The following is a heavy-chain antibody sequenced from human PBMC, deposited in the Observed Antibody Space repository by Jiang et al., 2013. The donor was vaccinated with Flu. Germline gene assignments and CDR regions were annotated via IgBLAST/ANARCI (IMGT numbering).Heavy chain of an antibody. V-gene: IGHV4-39*01. D-gene: IGHD3-10*01. J-gene: IGHJ3*02. CDR2: IYYSGST. CDR1: GGSISSSSYY. Sequence: GLVKPSETLSLTCTVSGGSISSSSYYWGWIRQPPGKGLEWIGSIYYSGSTYYNPSLKSRVTISVDTSKNQFSLKLSSVTAADTAVYYCARALITMVRGVKIHDAFDIWGQGTMVTVSS. CDR3: ARALITMVRGVKIHDAFDI.